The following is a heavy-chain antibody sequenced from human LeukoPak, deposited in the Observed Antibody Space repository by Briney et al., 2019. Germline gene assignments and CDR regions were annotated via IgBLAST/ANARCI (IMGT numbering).Heavy chain of an antibody. Sequence: ASVKVSCKPSGYTFTGYYIHWVRQAPGEGLEWMGWINPNSGGTNYAQKFQGRVTMTRDTSISTAYMELSRLRSDDTAVYYCARDGVGSTRTFDYWGQGTLVTVSS. J-gene: IGHJ4*02. CDR3: ARDGVGSTRTFDY. CDR2: INPNSGGT. CDR1: GYTFTGYY. V-gene: IGHV1-2*02. D-gene: IGHD3-3*01.